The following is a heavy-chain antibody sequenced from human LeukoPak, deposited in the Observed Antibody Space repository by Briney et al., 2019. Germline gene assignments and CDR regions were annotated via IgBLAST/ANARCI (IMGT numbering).Heavy chain of an antibody. J-gene: IGHJ4*02. Sequence: GWCLSLSCAATGFTFSHSFMGWLRRAPGKGLERVSSLIDSGDTTYHADSVKGRFTVSRDNSDNTMSLQMNNLRAEDTAIYYCAKGSTGASGYYFDSWGQGTLVTVSS. CDR3: AKGSTGASGYYFDS. V-gene: IGHV3-23*01. CDR2: LIDSGDTT. CDR1: GFTFSHSF. D-gene: IGHD2-8*02.